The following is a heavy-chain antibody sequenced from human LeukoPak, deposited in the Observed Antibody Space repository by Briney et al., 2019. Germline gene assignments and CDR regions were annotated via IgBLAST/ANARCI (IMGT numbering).Heavy chain of an antibody. CDR1: GFSLSTSGVG. Sequence: SGPTLVKPTQTLTLTCTFSGFSLSTSGVGVGWIRQPPGKALEWLALIYWDDEKRYSPSLKSRLTITKDTSKNQVVLTMTNMDPVDTATYYCAHRRGTAMVHSCFDYWGQGTLVIVSS. CDR3: AHRRGTAMVHSCFDY. CDR2: IYWDDEK. J-gene: IGHJ4*02. V-gene: IGHV2-5*02. D-gene: IGHD5-18*01.